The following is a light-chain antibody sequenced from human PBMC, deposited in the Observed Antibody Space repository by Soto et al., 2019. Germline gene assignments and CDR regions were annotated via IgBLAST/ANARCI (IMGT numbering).Light chain of an antibody. CDR2: EVT. CDR3: SSSKRSVSSLF. V-gene: IGLV2-14*01. CDR1: YSDIGTYNS. Sequence: QSALTQPASVSGSPGQSITISCTGTYSDIGTYNSVSWYQQHPGEAPKLIIYEVTNRPSGVSNRFSGSKSGDTASLTISGLQAEDEADYYCSSSKRSVSSLFFGGGTKVTVL. J-gene: IGLJ2*01.